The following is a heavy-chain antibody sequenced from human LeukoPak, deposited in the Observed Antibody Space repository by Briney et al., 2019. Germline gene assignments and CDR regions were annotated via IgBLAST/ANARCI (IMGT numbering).Heavy chain of an antibody. CDR3: ASIGGGSYSVVDY. Sequence: KSSETLSLTCAVYGGSLGGYSWSWIRQPPGKGLEWIGEINHSGSTNYNPSLKSRVTISVDTSKNQFSLKLSSVTAADTAVYYCASIGGGSYSVVDYWGQGTLVTVSS. CDR1: GGSLGGYS. V-gene: IGHV4-34*01. CDR2: INHSGST. D-gene: IGHD1-26*01. J-gene: IGHJ4*02.